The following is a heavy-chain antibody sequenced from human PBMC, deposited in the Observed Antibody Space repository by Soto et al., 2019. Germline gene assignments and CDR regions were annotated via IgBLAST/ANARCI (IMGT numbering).Heavy chain of an antibody. J-gene: IGHJ4*02. CDR3: ATDPFYYASAY. D-gene: IGHD3-10*01. CDR2: ISGSGTTI. Sequence: GGSLKLSCAASGFTFRGQYMTWLRQAPGKGLDWVAKISGSGTTIFYADSVEGRFTVSRDNTRNSVYLQMDSLRAEDTAVYYCATDPFYYASAYWGQGTLVTVSS. V-gene: IGHV3-11*01. CDR1: GFTFRGQY.